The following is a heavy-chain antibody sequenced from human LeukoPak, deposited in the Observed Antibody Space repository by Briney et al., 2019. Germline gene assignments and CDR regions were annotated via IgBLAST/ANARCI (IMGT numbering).Heavy chain of an antibody. J-gene: IGHJ4*02. CDR1: GGSFSGYC. Sequence: PSETLSLTCAVYGGSFSGYCWSWIRQPPGKGLEWIGEINHSGSTNYNPSLKSRVTISVDTSKNQFSLKLSSVTAADTAVYYCARSGTRRSYGSGSPPSYWGQGTLVTVSS. CDR3: ARSGTRRSYGSGSPPSY. V-gene: IGHV4-34*01. D-gene: IGHD3-10*01. CDR2: INHSGST.